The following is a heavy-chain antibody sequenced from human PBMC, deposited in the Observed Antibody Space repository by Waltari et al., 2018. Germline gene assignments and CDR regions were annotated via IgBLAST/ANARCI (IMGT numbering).Heavy chain of an antibody. CDR1: GFTFSSYA. Sequence: QVQLVESGGGVVQPGRSLGLSCAASGFTFSSYAMHWVRQAPGKGLEWVAVISYDGSNKYYADSVKGRFTISRDNSKNTLYLQMNSLRAEDTAVYYCARDQKGGSYYYGMDVWGQGTTVTVSS. V-gene: IGHV3-30*07. CDR3: ARDQKGGSYYYGMDV. J-gene: IGHJ6*02. D-gene: IGHD2-15*01. CDR2: ISYDGSNK.